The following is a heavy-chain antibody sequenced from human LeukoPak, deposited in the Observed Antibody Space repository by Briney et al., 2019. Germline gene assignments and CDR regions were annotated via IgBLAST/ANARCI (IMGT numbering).Heavy chain of an antibody. CDR3: ARSYGTKLPYYYYYMDV. Sequence: GGSLRLSCAASGFAFNNYDMHWVRQATGEALEWVAVINTDGKAAYAASVRGRFTISRENAKNSLFLQMNSLRPEDTAMYYCARSYGTKLPYYYYYMDVWGKGTTVTVSS. D-gene: IGHD1-14*01. V-gene: IGHV3-13*01. J-gene: IGHJ6*03. CDR2: INTDGKA. CDR1: GFAFNNYD.